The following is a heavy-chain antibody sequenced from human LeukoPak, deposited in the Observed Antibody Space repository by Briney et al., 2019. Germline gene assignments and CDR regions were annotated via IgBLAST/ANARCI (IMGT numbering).Heavy chain of an antibody. V-gene: IGHV4-59*01. CDR3: ARVRGYYDSSGYDY. J-gene: IGHJ4*02. CDR1: GASISSYY. D-gene: IGHD3-22*01. CDR2: IYYSGST. Sequence: SETLSLTCTVSGASISSYYWSWIRQPPGKGLEWIGYIYYSGSTNYNPALKSRVTISEDTSKNQISLKLSSVTAAGTAVYYCARVRGYYDSSGYDYWGQGTLVTVSS.